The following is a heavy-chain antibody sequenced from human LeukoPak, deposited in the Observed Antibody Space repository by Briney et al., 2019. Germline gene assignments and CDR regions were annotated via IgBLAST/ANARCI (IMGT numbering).Heavy chain of an antibody. CDR3: VRLRRNSDTSGYYYYDY. J-gene: IGHJ4*02. Sequence: GGSLRLSCAASGYTFSSYSINWVRQAPGKGLEWVSSISVRSNYIYYADSVRGRFSISRDDARDSLYLQMNSLRAEDTAVYYCVRLRRNSDTSGYYYYDYWGQGTLVTVSS. D-gene: IGHD3-22*01. V-gene: IGHV3-21*01. CDR2: ISVRSNYI. CDR1: GYTFSSYS.